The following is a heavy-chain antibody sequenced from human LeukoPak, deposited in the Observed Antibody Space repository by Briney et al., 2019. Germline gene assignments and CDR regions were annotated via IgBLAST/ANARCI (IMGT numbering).Heavy chain of an antibody. CDR1: GFTFSSYG. CDR3: ARDTQPHSGAFTALDY. V-gene: IGHV3-33*01. J-gene: IGHJ4*02. Sequence: PGGSLRLSCAASGFTFSSYGMHWVRQAPGRGLEWVAVIRYDGSNTYYGDSVEDRFTISRDNSEKTLYLQMNSLRVEDTAIYYCARDTQPHSGAFTALDYWGQGTLVTVPS. D-gene: IGHD2-15*01. CDR2: IRYDGSNT.